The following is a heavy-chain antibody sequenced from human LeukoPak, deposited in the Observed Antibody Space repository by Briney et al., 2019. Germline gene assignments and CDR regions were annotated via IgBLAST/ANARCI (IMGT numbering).Heavy chain of an antibody. CDR2: IKQDGSEK. CDR3: ARLRHSYGKSFDS. J-gene: IGHJ4*02. Sequence: PGGSLRLSCVASGFTFSSYWMSWVRQAPGKGLEWVANIKQDGSEKYYVDSVKGRFTISRDNAKNSLYLQMNSLRAEDTAVYYCARLRHSYGKSFDSWGQGTLVTVSS. D-gene: IGHD5-18*01. CDR1: GFTFSSYW. V-gene: IGHV3-7*01.